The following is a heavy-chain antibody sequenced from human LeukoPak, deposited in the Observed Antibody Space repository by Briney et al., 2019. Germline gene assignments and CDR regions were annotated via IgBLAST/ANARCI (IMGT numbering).Heavy chain of an antibody. Sequence: PGGSLRLSCAASVFTFSSYAMSWVRQAPGKGLEWVSSISSSSSYIYYADSVKGRFTISRDNAKNSLYLQMNSLRAEDTAVYYCAREGMELWLDWGQGTLVTVSS. CDR3: AREGMELWLD. J-gene: IGHJ4*02. CDR1: VFTFSSYA. D-gene: IGHD5-18*01. CDR2: ISSSSSYI. V-gene: IGHV3-21*01.